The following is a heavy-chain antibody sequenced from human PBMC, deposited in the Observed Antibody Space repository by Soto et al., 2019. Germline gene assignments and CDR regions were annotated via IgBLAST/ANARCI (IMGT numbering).Heavy chain of an antibody. D-gene: IGHD1-26*01. CDR1: GFTISECS. J-gene: IGHJ4*02. V-gene: IGHV3-48*01. CDR2: ITIRTGNV. CDR3: AKGFGNYWPFDY. Sequence: GGSLRLSCEASGFTISECSMNWVRQAPGKGPEWLAYITIRTGNVLYADSVRGRFTISADNAENSVILQMNSLRAEDTAVYYCAKGFGNYWPFDYWGKGTLVTVSS.